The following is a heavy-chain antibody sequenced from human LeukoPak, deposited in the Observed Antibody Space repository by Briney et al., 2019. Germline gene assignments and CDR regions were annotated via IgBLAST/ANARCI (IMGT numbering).Heavy chain of an antibody. CDR2: IYHSGST. Sequence: EASETLSLTCTVSGYSISSGYYWGWIRQPPGKGLEWIGSIYHSGSTYYNPSLKSRVTISVDTSKNQFSLKLSSVTAADTAVYYCARAMYYYDSSGYYYADDYWGQGTLVTVSS. CDR3: ARAMYYYDSSGYYYADDY. J-gene: IGHJ4*02. V-gene: IGHV4-38-2*02. D-gene: IGHD3-22*01. CDR1: GYSISSGYY.